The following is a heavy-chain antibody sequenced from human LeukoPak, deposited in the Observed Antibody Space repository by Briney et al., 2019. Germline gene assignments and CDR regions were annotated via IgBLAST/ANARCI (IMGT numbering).Heavy chain of an antibody. CDR3: ARDQRSESYYPWGWFDP. J-gene: IGHJ5*02. V-gene: IGHV3-23*01. Sequence: GGSLRLSCAASGFTLSSYAMSWVRQAPGKGLEWVSSISASGGSTNYTDSVKGRFTISRDNSKNTLYLQMNSLRPEDTAVYYCARDQRSESYYPWGWFDPWGQGTLVTVSS. CDR2: ISASGGST. CDR1: GFTLSSYA. D-gene: IGHD1-26*01.